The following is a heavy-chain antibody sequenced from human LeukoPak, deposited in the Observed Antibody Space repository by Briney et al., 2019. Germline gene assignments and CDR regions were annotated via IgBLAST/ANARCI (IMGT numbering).Heavy chain of an antibody. CDR1: RFTFSSYS. D-gene: IGHD6-13*01. Sequence: PGGSLRLSCAASRFTFSSYSMYWVRQAPGKGLEWVSSISSSSSYIYYADSVKGRFTISRDNAKNSLYLQMNSLRAEDTAVYYCARGIAAVYYDAFVIWGQWTMVTVSS. J-gene: IGHJ3*02. V-gene: IGHV3-21*01. CDR2: ISSSSSYI. CDR3: ARGIAAVYYDAFVI.